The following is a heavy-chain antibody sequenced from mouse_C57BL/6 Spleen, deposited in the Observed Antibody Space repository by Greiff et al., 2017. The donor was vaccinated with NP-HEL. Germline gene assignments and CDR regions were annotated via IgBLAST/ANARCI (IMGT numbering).Heavy chain of an antibody. J-gene: IGHJ2*01. CDR2: IRNKANGYTT. Sequence: EVKVEESGGGLVQPGGSLSLSCAASGFTFTDYYMSWVRQPPGKALEWLGFIRNKANGYTTEYSASVKGRFTISRDNSQSILYLQMNALRAEDSATYYCARSLITTVVEYYFDYWGQGTTLTVSS. V-gene: IGHV7-3*01. CDR3: ARSLITTVVEYYFDY. D-gene: IGHD1-1*01. CDR1: GFTFTDYY.